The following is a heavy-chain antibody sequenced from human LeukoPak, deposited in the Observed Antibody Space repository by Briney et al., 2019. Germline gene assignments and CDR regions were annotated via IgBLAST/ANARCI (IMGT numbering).Heavy chain of an antibody. CDR2: IYYSGST. CDR1: GGSISSSSYY. Sequence: SETLSLTCTVSGGSISSSSYYWGWICQPPGKGLEWIGSIYYSGSTYYNPSLKSRVTISVDTSKNQFSLKLSSVTAADTAVYYCARRLDSSSSGAFDYWGQGTLVTVSS. CDR3: ARRLDSSSSGAFDY. D-gene: IGHD6-6*01. J-gene: IGHJ4*02. V-gene: IGHV4-39*01.